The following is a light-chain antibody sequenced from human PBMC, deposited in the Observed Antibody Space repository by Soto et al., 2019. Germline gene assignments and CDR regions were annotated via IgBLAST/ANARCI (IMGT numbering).Light chain of an antibody. CDR3: QQRSNGDTLK. Sequence: DIQLTHSPSSLCGSLLGRVTITFRASQSISSYLNWYQQKPGKAPKLLIYAASSLQSGVQSRFSGSGSGTDFTLTISSLEPEDFAVYYFQQRSNGDTLKFGQGTRLEIK. CDR1: QSISSY. V-gene: IGKV1-39*01. CDR2: AAS. J-gene: IGKJ5*01.